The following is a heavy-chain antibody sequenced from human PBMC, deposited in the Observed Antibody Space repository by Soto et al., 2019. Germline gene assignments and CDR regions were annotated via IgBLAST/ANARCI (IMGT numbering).Heavy chain of an antibody. CDR1: GGTFSSYA. CDR2: IIPIFGTA. D-gene: IGHD2-15*01. CDR3: ARVVTVVKSFHYWYFDL. J-gene: IGHJ2*01. V-gene: IGHV1-69*12. Sequence: QVQLVQSGAEVKKPGSSVKVSCKASGGTFSSYAISWVRQAPGQGLEWMGGIIPIFGTANYAQKFQGRVTITADASKSTAYLELSSLRSEDTAVYSCARVVTVVKSFHYWYFDLWGRGTLVTVSS.